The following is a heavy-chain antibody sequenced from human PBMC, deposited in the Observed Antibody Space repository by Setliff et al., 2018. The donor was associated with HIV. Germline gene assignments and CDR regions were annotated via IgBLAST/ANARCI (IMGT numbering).Heavy chain of an antibody. V-gene: IGHV4-39*01. J-gene: IGHJ6*02. CDR2: IHYNERT. CDR1: GGSASNSRYY. CDR3: AKTIGGYYYYYYYYGMDV. D-gene: IGHD3-22*01. Sequence: SETLSLTCTVSGGSASNSRYYWAWIRQPPGKGLEYIGSIHYNERTYYNPSLKSRVAISIDTSKNTLYLQMNSLRAEDTAVYYCAKTIGGYYYYYYYYGMDVWGQGTTVTVS.